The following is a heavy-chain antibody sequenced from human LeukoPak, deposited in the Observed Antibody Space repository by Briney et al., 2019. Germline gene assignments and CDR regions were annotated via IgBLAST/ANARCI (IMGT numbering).Heavy chain of an antibody. CDR1: GDSVSSNCAA. J-gene: IGHJ4*02. Sequence: SQTLSLTCAIAGDSVSSNCAAWNWITQSPSRGLEWLGRTYYRSRSYNDYAVSLKSRISINPDTSKNQFSLQLKSVTPEDTAVYYCERGVGTIKVNFDYWGQGTLVSVSS. CDR3: ERGVGTIKVNFDY. V-gene: IGHV6-1*01. D-gene: IGHD1-26*01. CDR2: TYYRSRSYN.